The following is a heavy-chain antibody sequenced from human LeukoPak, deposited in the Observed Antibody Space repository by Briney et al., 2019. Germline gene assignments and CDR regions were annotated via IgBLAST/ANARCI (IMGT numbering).Heavy chain of an antibody. CDR3: ARIRSNYEINWFDP. CDR2: IYYSGST. V-gene: IGHV4-59*01. CDR1: GGSISSYY. Sequence: SETLSLTCTVSGGSISSYYWSWIRQPPGKGLEWIGYIYYSGSTNYNPSLKSRVTISVDTSKNQFSLKLSSVTAADTAVYYCARIRSNYEINWFDPWGQGTLVTVSS. J-gene: IGHJ5*02. D-gene: IGHD4-11*01.